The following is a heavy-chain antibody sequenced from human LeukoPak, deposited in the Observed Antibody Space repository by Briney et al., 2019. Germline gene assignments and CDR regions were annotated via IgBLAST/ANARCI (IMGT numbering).Heavy chain of an antibody. CDR1: GYTFTSYY. Sequence: ASVKVSCKASGYTFTSYYMHWVRQAPGQGLEWMGIISPSGGSTSYAQKFQGRVTMTRDTSTSTVYMELSSLRSEDTAVYYCARIAAGYYFDYWGQGTLVTVSS. CDR2: ISPSGGST. V-gene: IGHV1-46*01. D-gene: IGHD6-13*01. CDR3: ARIAAGYYFDY. J-gene: IGHJ4*02.